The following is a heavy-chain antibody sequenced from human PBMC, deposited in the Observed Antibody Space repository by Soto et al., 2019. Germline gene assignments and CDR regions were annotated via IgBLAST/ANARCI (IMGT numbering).Heavy chain of an antibody. CDR2: ISYDDSYR. Sequence: GGSLRLSCAASGFTFDNYGMLWVRQAPGKGLEWVALISYDDSYRYYTNSVRGRFTISRDNSKNTLNLQMDSLRPEDTAVYYCARAGSSRGLWLGPDYWGQGTQVTVS. J-gene: IGHJ4*02. V-gene: IGHV3-30*02. D-gene: IGHD5-18*01. CDR3: ARAGSSRGLWLGPDY. CDR1: GFTFDNYG.